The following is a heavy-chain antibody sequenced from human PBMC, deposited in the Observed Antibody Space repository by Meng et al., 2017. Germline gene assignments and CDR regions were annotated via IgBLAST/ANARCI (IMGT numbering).Heavy chain of an antibody. Sequence: SVQVSCKASGGTFSSYAISWVRQAPGQGLEWMGGIIPIFGTANYAQKFQGRVTITADESTSTAYMELSSLRSEDTAVYYCARVSVVVPAASSSGYYYYGMDVWGQGTTVTVSS. CDR2: IIPIFGTA. J-gene: IGHJ6*02. CDR1: GGTFSSYA. V-gene: IGHV1-69*13. D-gene: IGHD2-2*01. CDR3: ARVSVVVPAASSSGYYYYGMDV.